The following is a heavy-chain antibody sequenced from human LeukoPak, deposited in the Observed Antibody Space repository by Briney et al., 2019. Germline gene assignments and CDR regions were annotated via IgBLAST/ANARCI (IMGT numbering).Heavy chain of an antibody. V-gene: IGHV3-21*01. J-gene: IGHJ4*02. CDR2: ISSSSSYI. Sequence: NTGGSLRLSRAASGFTFSSYAMSWVRQAPGKGLEWVSSISSSSSYIYYADSVKGRFTISRDNAKNSLYLQMNSLRAEDTAVYYCARDIAIHSDYWGQGTLVTVSS. CDR3: ARDIAIHSDY. D-gene: IGHD6-13*01. CDR1: GFTFSSYA.